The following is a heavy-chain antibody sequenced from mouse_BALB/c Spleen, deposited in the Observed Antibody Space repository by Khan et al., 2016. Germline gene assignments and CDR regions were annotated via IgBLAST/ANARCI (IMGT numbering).Heavy chain of an antibody. V-gene: IGHV9-1*02. J-gene: IGHJ4*01. CDR1: GYTFTNYG. CDR2: INPYTGEP. CDR3: ARGGSCGGDYAMDY. Sequence: QIQLVQAGPELKTPGETVKISCKASGYTFTNYGMIWVKQAPGKGLKWMGWINPYTGEPTYADDFKGRFAFSLETSASTAYFQVNNLKNEDLATYGCARGGSCGGDYAMDYWGQGTAVTVCS.